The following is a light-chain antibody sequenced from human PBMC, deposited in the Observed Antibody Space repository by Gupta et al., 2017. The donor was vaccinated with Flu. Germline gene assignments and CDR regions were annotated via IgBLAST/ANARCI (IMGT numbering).Light chain of an antibody. J-gene: IGLJ3*02. CDR3: ATWDDNLNGWV. CDR2: NNN. Sequence: RVPISCSGSSSNIGSNTVNWYQQVPGTAPKLLIYNNNQRPSGVPDRFSGSKSGTSASLAISGLQSGDEGDYYCATWDDNLNGWVFGGGAKLTVL. V-gene: IGLV1-44*01. CDR1: SSNIGSNT.